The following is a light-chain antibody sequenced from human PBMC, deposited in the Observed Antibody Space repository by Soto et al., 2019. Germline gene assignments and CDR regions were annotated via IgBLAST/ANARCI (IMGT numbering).Light chain of an antibody. CDR1: QSVSSSY. CDR2: GAS. J-gene: IGKJ4*01. CDR3: QQYGSSPT. Sequence: EIVLTQSPGTLSLSPGERATLSCRASQSVSSSYLAWYQQKPGQAPRLLIEGASSRATGIPDRFSGSGSGTDFTLTISRLEPEDFAVYYCQQYGSSPTFGGGTKVEIK. V-gene: IGKV3-20*01.